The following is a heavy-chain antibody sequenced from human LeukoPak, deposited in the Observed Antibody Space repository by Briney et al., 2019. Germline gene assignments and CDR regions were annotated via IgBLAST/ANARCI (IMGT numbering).Heavy chain of an antibody. D-gene: IGHD6-19*01. CDR3: ARVHSSGWYAGMDY. Sequence: SETLSLTCTVSGGSISSSSYYWGWIRQPPGKGLEWIGSIYYSGSTYYNPSLKSRVTISVDTSKNQFSLKLSSVTAADTAVYYCARVHSSGWYAGMDYWGQGTLVTVSS. CDR2: IYYSGST. V-gene: IGHV4-39*07. J-gene: IGHJ4*02. CDR1: GGSISSSSYY.